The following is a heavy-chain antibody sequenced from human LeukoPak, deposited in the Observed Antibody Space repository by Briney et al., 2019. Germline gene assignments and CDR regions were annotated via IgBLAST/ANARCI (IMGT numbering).Heavy chain of an antibody. CDR1: GFTFRSFG. D-gene: IGHD6-19*01. CDR2: IWYDGSRK. V-gene: IGHV3-33*03. J-gene: IGHJ4*02. Sequence: GGSLRLSCAASGFTFRSFGMHWVRQAPGKGLEWVSVIWYDGSRKYYADSVKGRFTISRDNSENMLYLQMDSLRAEDTAVCYCAIYRSGNSPNWGQGTLVTVSS. CDR3: AIYRSGNSPN.